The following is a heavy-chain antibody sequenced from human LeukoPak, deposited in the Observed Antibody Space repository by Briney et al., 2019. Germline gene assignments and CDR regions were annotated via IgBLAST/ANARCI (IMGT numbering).Heavy chain of an antibody. CDR2: INHSGST. CDR3: ARQGYSGYDWYPGAYYMDV. CDR1: GGSFSGYY. D-gene: IGHD5-12*01. V-gene: IGHV4-34*01. Sequence: SETLCLTCAVYGGSFSGYYWSWIRQPPGKGLEWIGEINHSGSTNYNPSLKSRVTISVDTSKNQFSLKLSSVTAADTAVYYCARQGYSGYDWYPGAYYMDVWGKGTTVTISS. J-gene: IGHJ6*03.